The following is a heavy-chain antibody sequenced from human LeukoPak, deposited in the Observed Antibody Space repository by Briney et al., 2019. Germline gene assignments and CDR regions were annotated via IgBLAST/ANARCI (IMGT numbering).Heavy chain of an antibody. V-gene: IGHV4-34*01. D-gene: IGHD3-16*01. Sequence: SETLSFNCSVDGGTFSGFNWRWTRLPPGKGLEWIGEINHSGSTNYNPSLKSRVTMSVDTSKNQFSLKLSSVTGADTAVYYCARSNYVRGSYGPWQSSAFDIWGQGTMVTVSS. CDR2: INHSGST. J-gene: IGHJ3*02. CDR3: ARSNYVRGSYGPWQSSAFDI. CDR1: GGTFSGFN.